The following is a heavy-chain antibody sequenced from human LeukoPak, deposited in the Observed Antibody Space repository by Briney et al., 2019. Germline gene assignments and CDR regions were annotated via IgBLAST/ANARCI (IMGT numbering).Heavy chain of an antibody. D-gene: IGHD3-22*01. V-gene: IGHV1-46*01. CDR2: INPSGGST. Sequence: GASVKVSCKASGYTFTSYYMHWVRQAPGQGLEWMGIINPSGGSTSYAQKFQGRVTMTRDTSTSTVYMELSSLRSEDTAVYYCARDSLRLVYYDSSGRGYLGYWGQGTLVTVSS. J-gene: IGHJ4*02. CDR1: GYTFTSYY. CDR3: ARDSLRLVYYDSSGRGYLGY.